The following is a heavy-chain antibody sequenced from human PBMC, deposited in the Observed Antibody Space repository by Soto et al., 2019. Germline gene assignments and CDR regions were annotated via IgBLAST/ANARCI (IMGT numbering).Heavy chain of an antibody. D-gene: IGHD3-22*01. J-gene: IGHJ3*02. CDR3: AKDLGPRGTMIVDDAFDI. CDR2: ISYDGSNK. V-gene: IGHV3-30*18. CDR1: GFTFSSYG. Sequence: GGSLRLSCAASGFTFSSYGMHWVRQAPGKGLEWVAVISYDGSNKYYADSVKGRFTISRDNSKNTLYLQMNSLRAEDTAAYYCAKDLGPRGTMIVDDAFDIWGQGTMVTVSS.